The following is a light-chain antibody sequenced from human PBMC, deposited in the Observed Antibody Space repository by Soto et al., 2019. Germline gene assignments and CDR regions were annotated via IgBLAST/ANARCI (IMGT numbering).Light chain of an antibody. Sequence: QSVLTQPPSVSAAPGQRVTISCSGSSSNIGNRDVSWYQHLPGTAPKLLIYDNNKRPSGIPDRFSGSKSGTSATLGITGLQTGDEADYYCEAWDTNLRARLFGGGTPLTVL. CDR3: EAWDTNLRARL. J-gene: IGLJ7*01. V-gene: IGLV1-51*01. CDR2: DNN. CDR1: SSNIGNRD.